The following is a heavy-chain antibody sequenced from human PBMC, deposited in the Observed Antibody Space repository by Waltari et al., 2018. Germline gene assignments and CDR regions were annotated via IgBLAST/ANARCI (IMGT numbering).Heavy chain of an antibody. V-gene: IGHV4-59*11. CDR2: IYYSGST. J-gene: IGHJ4*02. Sequence: QVQLQESGPGLVKPSETLSLTCTVSGGSISSHYWSWIRQPPGKGLEWIGYIYYSGSTNDNPSLKSRVTISVDTSKNQFSLKLSSVTAADTAVYYGARGRYSSGLDYWGQGTLVTVSS. CDR3: ARGRYSSGLDY. CDR1: GGSISSHY. D-gene: IGHD6-19*01.